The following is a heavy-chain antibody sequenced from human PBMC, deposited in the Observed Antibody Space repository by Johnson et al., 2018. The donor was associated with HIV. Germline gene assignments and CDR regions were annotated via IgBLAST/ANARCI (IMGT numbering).Heavy chain of an antibody. Sequence: VQLVESGGGLVQPGGSLRLSCAASGFTFSCYWMSWVRQAPGKGLEWVAVISYDGSEKYYVDSVKGRFTISRDNAKNSLYLQMNSLRAEAKAVYYCARREGTTGTFSAFDIWGQGTMVTVSS. CDR2: ISYDGSEK. V-gene: IGHV3-7*01. D-gene: IGHD1-1*01. CDR3: ARREGTTGTFSAFDI. J-gene: IGHJ3*02. CDR1: GFTFSCYW.